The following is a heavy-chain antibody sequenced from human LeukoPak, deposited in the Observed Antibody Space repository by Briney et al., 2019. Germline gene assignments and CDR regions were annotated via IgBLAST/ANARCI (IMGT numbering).Heavy chain of an antibody. CDR1: GGSFSGYY. J-gene: IGHJ4*02. CDR2: INHSGST. D-gene: IGHD6-19*01. Sequence: SETLSLTSAVYGGSFSGYYWSWIRQPPGKGLEWIGEINHSGSTNYNPSLKSRVTISVDTSKNQFSLKLSSVTAADTAVYYCASRSIAVAGTEGNFDYWGQGTLVTVSS. V-gene: IGHV4-34*01. CDR3: ASRSIAVAGTEGNFDY.